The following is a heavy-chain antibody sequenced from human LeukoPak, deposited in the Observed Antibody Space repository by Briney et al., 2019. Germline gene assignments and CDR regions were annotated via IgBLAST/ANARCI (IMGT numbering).Heavy chain of an antibody. V-gene: IGHV4-59*01. Sequence: SETLSLTRTVSGGSISSYYWSWIRQPPGKGLEWIGYIYYSGSTNYNPSLKSRVTISVDTSKNQFSLKLSSVTAADTAVYYCARFNGGTYYYDSSGYPYWYFDLWGRGTLVTVSS. D-gene: IGHD3-22*01. CDR1: GGSISSYY. J-gene: IGHJ2*01. CDR2: IYYSGST. CDR3: ARFNGGTYYYDSSGYPYWYFDL.